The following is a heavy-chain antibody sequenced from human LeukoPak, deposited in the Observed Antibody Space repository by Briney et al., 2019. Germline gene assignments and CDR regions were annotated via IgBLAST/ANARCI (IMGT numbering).Heavy chain of an antibody. CDR3: AIDTYSGYDTGLGLGY. CDR2: IYNSGST. D-gene: IGHD5-12*01. J-gene: IGHJ4*02. V-gene: IGHV4-30-4*01. CDR1: GDSISSGDYY. Sequence: PSQILSLTCTVSGDSISSGDYYWSWIRQPPGKGLEWIGYIYNSGSTYYNPSLRSRVSISINRSKNQFSLKLTSVTAADTAVYYCAIDTYSGYDTGLGLGYWGQGTLVTVSS.